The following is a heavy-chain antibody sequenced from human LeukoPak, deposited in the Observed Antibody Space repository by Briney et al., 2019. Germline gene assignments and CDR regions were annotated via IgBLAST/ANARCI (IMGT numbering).Heavy chain of an antibody. CDR1: GYRFTAYW. D-gene: IGHD3-22*01. V-gene: IGHV5-51*01. CDR3: AKLSYDSSGFKGRHFDY. Sequence: GESLKISCKASGYRFTAYWIAWVRQMPGIGLEWMGIIFPGDSNTRYRPSFQGQVTIPVDKSITTAYLQWSSLKASDTAMYYCAKLSYDSSGFKGRHFDYWGQGTLVTVSS. CDR2: IFPGDSNT. J-gene: IGHJ4*02.